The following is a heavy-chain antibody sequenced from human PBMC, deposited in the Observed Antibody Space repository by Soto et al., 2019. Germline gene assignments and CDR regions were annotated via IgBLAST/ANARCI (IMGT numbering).Heavy chain of an antibody. J-gene: IGHJ6*02. D-gene: IGHD2-2*01. CDR3: ARDGSTSFYYYYGMDV. CDR1: GYTLTELS. Sequence: ASVKVSCKVSGYTLTELSMHWVRQAPGQGLEWMGIINPSGGSTSYAQKFQGRVTMTRDTSTSTVYMELSSLRSEDTAVYYCARDGSTSFYYYYGMDVWGQGTTVTVSS. CDR2: INPSGGST. V-gene: IGHV1-46*01.